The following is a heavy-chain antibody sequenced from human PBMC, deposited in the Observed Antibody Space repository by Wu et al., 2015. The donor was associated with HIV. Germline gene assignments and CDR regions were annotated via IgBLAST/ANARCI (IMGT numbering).Heavy chain of an antibody. V-gene: IGHV1-18*01. J-gene: IGHJ4*02. Sequence: QVQLVQSGAEVRKPGSSVKVSCTASGGTFSNFGISWVRQAPGQGLEWMGWISTYNGNTNYAQKFQGRVTMTTDTSTTTAYMELRSLRSDDTALYYCARLGPPCSTSTCYYHFDYWGQGTVVTVSS. CDR1: GGTFSNFG. D-gene: IGHD2-2*01. CDR3: ARLGPPCSTSTCYYHFDY. CDR2: ISTYNGNT.